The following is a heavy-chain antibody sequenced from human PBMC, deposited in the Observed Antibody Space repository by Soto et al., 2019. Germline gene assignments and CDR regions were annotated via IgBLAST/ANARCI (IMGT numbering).Heavy chain of an antibody. CDR1: GGSFNSGSYY. Sequence: ASETLSLTCTVSGGSFNSGSYYWSWIRQPPGKGLEWIGYVYYTGRTSYNPSLKSRVTIFADTSKNQFSLMLTSVTAADAAVYYCARDYDYFDHWGQGIRVTVSS. J-gene: IGHJ4*02. CDR3: ARDYDYFDH. D-gene: IGHD3-16*01. V-gene: IGHV4-61*01. CDR2: VYYTGRT.